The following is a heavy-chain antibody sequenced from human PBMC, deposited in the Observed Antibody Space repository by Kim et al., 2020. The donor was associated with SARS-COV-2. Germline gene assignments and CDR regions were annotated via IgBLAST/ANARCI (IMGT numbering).Heavy chain of an antibody. CDR3: ARGGSGYYYDYWYFDL. Sequence: SETLSLTCTVSGGSISSYYWSWIRQPPGKGLEWIGSIYYSGSTNYHPSLKSRVTISVDTSKNQFSLKLSSVTAADTAVYYCARGGSGYYYDYWYFDLWGRGTLVTVSS. CDR1: GGSISSYY. J-gene: IGHJ2*01. D-gene: IGHD3-22*01. CDR2: IYYSGST. V-gene: IGHV4-59*01.